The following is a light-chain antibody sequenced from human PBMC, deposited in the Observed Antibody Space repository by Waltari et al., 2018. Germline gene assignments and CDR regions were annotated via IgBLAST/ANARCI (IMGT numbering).Light chain of an antibody. CDR3: GSYRSGSTLV. CDR1: SSDIGGHIH. J-gene: IGLJ2*01. CDR2: NVH. Sequence: QSALTQPASVSGSPGQSIAISCTGTSSDIGGHIHVSWYQQHPVKAPKIIIYNVHNRPSGVSGRFSGSKSGNTASLTISGLQAEDEADYYCGSYRSGSTLVFGGGTRLTVL. V-gene: IGLV2-14*03.